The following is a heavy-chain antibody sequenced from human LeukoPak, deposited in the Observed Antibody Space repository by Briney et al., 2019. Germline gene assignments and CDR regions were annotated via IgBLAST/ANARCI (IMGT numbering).Heavy chain of an antibody. CDR1: GFTFSSYG. CDR2: IRYDGSNK. Sequence: QAGGSLRLSCAASGFTFSSYGMHWVRQAPGKGLEWVAFIRYDGSNKYYADSVKGRFTISRDNSKNTLYLQMNSLRAEDTAVYYCATLPIVGAKSAEKYYFDYWGQGTLVTVSS. V-gene: IGHV3-30*02. CDR3: ATLPIVGAKSAEKYYFDY. D-gene: IGHD1-26*01. J-gene: IGHJ4*02.